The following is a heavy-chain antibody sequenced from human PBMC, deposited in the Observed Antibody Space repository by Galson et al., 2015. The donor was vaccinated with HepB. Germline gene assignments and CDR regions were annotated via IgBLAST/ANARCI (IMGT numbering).Heavy chain of an antibody. Sequence: TLSLTCTVSGGSISSGGYYWSWIRQHPGKGLEWIGYIYYSGSTYYNPSLKSRVTISVDTSKNQFSLKLSSVTAADTAVYYCARGLVVVIAIGAFDIWGQGTMVTVSS. D-gene: IGHD2-21*01. CDR1: GGSISSGGYY. CDR2: IYYSGST. V-gene: IGHV4-31*03. J-gene: IGHJ3*02. CDR3: ARGLVVVIAIGAFDI.